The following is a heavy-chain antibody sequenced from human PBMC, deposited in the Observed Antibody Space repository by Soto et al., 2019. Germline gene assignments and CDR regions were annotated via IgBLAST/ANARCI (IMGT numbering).Heavy chain of an antibody. Sequence: QVQLVQSGAEVKKPGASVKVSCKTSGYTFSNYGIAWVRQAPGQGLEWMGWISVYSYNTNYAQKLQGRVTMTRDISTSTAYMELRGLISDDTAVYYGARGGGYYGSGTYPFDYWGQGTLVTVSS. CDR3: ARGGGYYGSGTYPFDY. J-gene: IGHJ4*02. D-gene: IGHD3-10*01. CDR1: GYTFSNYG. CDR2: ISVYSYNT. V-gene: IGHV1-18*01.